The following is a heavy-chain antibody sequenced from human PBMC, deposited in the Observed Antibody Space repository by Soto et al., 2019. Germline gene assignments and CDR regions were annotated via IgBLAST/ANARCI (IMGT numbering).Heavy chain of an antibody. D-gene: IGHD1-1*01. V-gene: IGHV3-33*01. J-gene: IGHJ4*02. CDR1: GFTFSSYG. Sequence: GGSLRLSCAASGFTFSSYGMHWVRQAPGKGLEWVAVIWYDGSNKYYADSVKGRFTISRDNSKNTLYLQMNSLRAEDTAVYYCASVGTGPAHLDYWGQGTLVTVSS. CDR2: IWYDGSNK. CDR3: ASVGTGPAHLDY.